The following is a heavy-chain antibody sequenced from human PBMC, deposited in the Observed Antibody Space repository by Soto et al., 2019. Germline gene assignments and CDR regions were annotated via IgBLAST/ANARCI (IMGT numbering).Heavy chain of an antibody. D-gene: IGHD5-18*01. CDR2: LLPIFGRT. Sequence: QVPLVQSGAEVQKPGSSVQVTCKASGAIFSSNAISWVRQAPGQGLEWMGGLLPIFGRTNYAQKFQGRVTITADESTRTAYMELSSLKSEDTAVYYCATGGRGYSYAPRFYFEYWGQGTLVTVSS. CDR1: GAIFSSNA. CDR3: ATGGRGYSYAPRFYFEY. J-gene: IGHJ4*02. V-gene: IGHV1-69*01.